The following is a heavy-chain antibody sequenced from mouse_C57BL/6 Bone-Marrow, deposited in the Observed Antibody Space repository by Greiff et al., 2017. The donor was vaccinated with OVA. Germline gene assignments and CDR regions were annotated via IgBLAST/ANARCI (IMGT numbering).Heavy chain of an antibody. CDR1: GFTFSSYA. J-gene: IGHJ1*03. CDR3: ERDRGSWDWYFDV. D-gene: IGHD4-1*01. V-gene: IGHV5-4*01. CDR2: ISDGGSYT. Sequence: EVQGVESGGGLVKPGGSLKLSCAASGFTFSSYAMSWVRQTPEKRLEWVATISDGGSYTYYPDNVKGRFTISRDNAKNNLYLQMSHLKSEDTAMYYCERDRGSWDWYFDVWGTGTTVTVSS.